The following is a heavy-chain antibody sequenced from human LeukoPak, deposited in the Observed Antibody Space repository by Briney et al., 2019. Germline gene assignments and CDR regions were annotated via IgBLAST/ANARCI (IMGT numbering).Heavy chain of an antibody. Sequence: GGSLRLSCAASGFTVSNNYMGWVRQAPAKGLEWVSVIYSVGSTYYADSVRGRFTVSRDNSKNTLYLQMKSLRVEDTAVYYCAGSLAYCGGDCRLGDYWGQGTLVTVSS. CDR2: IYSVGST. J-gene: IGHJ4*02. V-gene: IGHV3-66*01. CDR3: AGSLAYCGGDCRLGDY. D-gene: IGHD2-21*02. CDR1: GFTVSNNY.